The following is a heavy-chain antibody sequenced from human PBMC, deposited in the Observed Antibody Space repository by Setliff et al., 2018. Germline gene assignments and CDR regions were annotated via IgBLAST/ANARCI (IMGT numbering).Heavy chain of an antibody. CDR3: ARESTAKNFWGEYSDY. J-gene: IGHJ4*02. Sequence: ASVTVSCKASGYTFTTYYMHWVRQAPGQGLEWMGVINPSDGSTTYAQKFQGRVKMTRDTSTNTVYMQLSSLRSEDTAVYYCARESTAKNFWGEYSDYWGQGTLVTVSS. CDR1: GYTFTTYY. CDR2: INPSDGST. D-gene: IGHD3-3*01. V-gene: IGHV1-46*01.